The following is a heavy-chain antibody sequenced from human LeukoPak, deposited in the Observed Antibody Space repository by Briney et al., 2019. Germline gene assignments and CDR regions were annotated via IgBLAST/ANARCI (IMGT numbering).Heavy chain of an antibody. CDR2: INQDGSEK. CDR1: GLPFRSFW. CDR3: AREGDGRFFDY. Sequence: GGSLRLSCAVSGLPFRSFWMSWLRQAPGKGLEWVANINQDGSEKYFVDSVRGRFTTSRDNSNTSLHLEMNTLGAEDTALYYCAREGDGRFFDYWGQGTLVTASS. D-gene: IGHD5-24*01. J-gene: IGHJ4*02. V-gene: IGHV3-7*01.